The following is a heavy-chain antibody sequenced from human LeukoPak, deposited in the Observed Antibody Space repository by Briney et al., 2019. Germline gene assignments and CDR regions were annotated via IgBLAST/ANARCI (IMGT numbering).Heavy chain of an antibody. CDR3: ARKDDSCGYPSDY. J-gene: IGHJ4*02. D-gene: IGHD3-22*01. CDR2: ISDDGSDK. CDR1: GFTFSSYA. V-gene: IGHV3-30-3*01. Sequence: PGGSLRLSCAASGFTFSSYAMHWVRQAPGRGLEWVAVISDDGSDKRYADSVKGRFTSSRDNYKKTLYLQMKGQRTQHKALDFCARKDDSCGYPSDYWGQGTLVTVSP.